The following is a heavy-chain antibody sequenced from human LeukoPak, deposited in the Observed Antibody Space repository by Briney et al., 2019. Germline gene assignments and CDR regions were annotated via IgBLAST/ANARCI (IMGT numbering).Heavy chain of an antibody. D-gene: IGHD6-19*01. V-gene: IGHV4-4*07. CDR1: GDSTPGYY. CDR3: ARERSSGLAL. J-gene: IGHJ5*02. Sequence: SETLSLTCTVPGDSTPGYYWSWIRQPAEKGPEWIGRIYSSGSANYNPSLKSRVTMSLDTSKKQFYLQMNSVTAADTAIYYCARERSSGLALWGQGALVTVSS. CDR2: IYSSGSA.